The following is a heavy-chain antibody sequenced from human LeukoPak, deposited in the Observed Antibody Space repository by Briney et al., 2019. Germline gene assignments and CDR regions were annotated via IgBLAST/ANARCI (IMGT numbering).Heavy chain of an antibody. V-gene: IGHV4-39*07. CDR2: IYHSGST. CDR1: GGSINSGSHY. D-gene: IGHD1-1*01. Sequence: SETLSLTCTVSGGSINSGSHYWGWLRQPPGKGLEWIGSIYHSGSTYYNPSLKSRVTISVDTSKNQFSLKLSSVTAADTAVYYCVRQLSHYSYYYYMDVWGKGTTVTVSS. J-gene: IGHJ6*03. CDR3: VRQLSHYSYYYYMDV.